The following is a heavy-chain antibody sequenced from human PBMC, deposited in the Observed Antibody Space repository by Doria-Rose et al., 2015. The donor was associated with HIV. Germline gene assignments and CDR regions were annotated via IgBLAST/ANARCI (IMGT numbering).Heavy chain of an antibody. Sequence: QVQLVQSGAEVKKPGASMTVSRKTSGYTFSAYAIHWVRQAPGQRLEWMGWLNVGNGDTRYSRKFQDRVTITSDTSANTGYMALSSLRSEDTAVYYCARIHSLSSSSLGHWGQGTLVIVSS. D-gene: IGHD6-13*01. CDR2: LNVGNGDT. CDR3: ARIHSLSSSSLGH. V-gene: IGHV1-3*01. CDR1: GYTFSAYA. J-gene: IGHJ4*02.